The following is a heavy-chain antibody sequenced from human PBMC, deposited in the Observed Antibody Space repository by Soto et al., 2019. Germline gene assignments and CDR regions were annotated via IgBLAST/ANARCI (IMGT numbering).Heavy chain of an antibody. J-gene: IGHJ4*02. CDR1: GFVFSANA. V-gene: IGHV3-33*01. Sequence: QVQLLESGGAVVRPGRSLRLPCAASGFVFSANARHWARQAPGKGLELVAVMWYDRTDKYYADSVKGRFTISRDNSKNTLYLQMNSLRAEDTAVYFCARDILRTGGILDYWGQGTLVTVSS. CDR2: MWYDRTDK. CDR3: ARDILRTGGILDY. D-gene: IGHD7-27*01.